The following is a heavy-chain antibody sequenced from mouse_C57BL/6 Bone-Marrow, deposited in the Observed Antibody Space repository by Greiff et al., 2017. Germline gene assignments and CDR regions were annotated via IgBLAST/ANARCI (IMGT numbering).Heavy chain of an antibody. CDR1: GYTFTSYW. Sequence: VQLQQPGAELVKPGASVKVSCKASGYTFTSYWMHWVKQRPGQGLEWIGRIHPSDSDTNYNQKFKGKATLTVDKSSSTAYMQLSSLTSEDSAVYYWAIGTTTVVATGYFDVWGTGTTVTVSS. V-gene: IGHV1-74*01. CDR3: AIGTTTVVATGYFDV. CDR2: IHPSDSDT. J-gene: IGHJ1*03. D-gene: IGHD1-1*01.